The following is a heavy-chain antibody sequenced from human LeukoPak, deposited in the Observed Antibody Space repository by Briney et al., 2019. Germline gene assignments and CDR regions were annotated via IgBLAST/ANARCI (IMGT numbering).Heavy chain of an antibody. D-gene: IGHD2-21*02. J-gene: IGHJ4*02. CDR2: INADGSTT. Sequence: PGGSLRFSCAASGFTFTSYWMSWVRHGPGKGLLWVSRINADGSTTTYADSVKGRFTISRDNAMNTVYLEMNSLRPEDTATYYCTTSVTLRYFDSWGQGALVTVSS. CDR1: GFTFTSYW. V-gene: IGHV3-74*01. CDR3: TTSVTLRYFDS.